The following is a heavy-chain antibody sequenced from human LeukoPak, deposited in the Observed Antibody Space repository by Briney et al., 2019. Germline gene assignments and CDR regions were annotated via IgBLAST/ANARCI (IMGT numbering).Heavy chain of an antibody. J-gene: IGHJ4*02. CDR3: ARGLSTMVRGVNKNDY. V-gene: IGHV3-21*01. Sequence: GGSLRLSCAASGFTFSSYSMNWVRQAPGKGLEWVSSISSSSSYIYYADSVKGRFTISRDNAKNSLYLQMNSLGAEDTAVYYCARGLSTMVRGVNKNDYWGQGTLVTVSS. D-gene: IGHD3-10*01. CDR1: GFTFSSYS. CDR2: ISSSSSYI.